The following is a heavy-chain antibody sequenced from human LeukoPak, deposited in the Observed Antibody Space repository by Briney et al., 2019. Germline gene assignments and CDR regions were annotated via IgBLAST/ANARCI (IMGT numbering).Heavy chain of an antibody. CDR2: TFRRSRWYY. CDR1: GDSVSSNSAA. D-gene: IGHD3-3*01. Sequence: SQTLSLTCAISGDSVSSNSAAWNWIRQSPSRGLEWLGRTFRRSRWYYEYAPSVKSRISVNPDTSKNQFSLQLDSVTPDDTAVYYCARDPGFGFGFDMWGLGTMVIVSA. CDR3: ARDPGFGFGFDM. V-gene: IGHV6-1*01. J-gene: IGHJ3*02.